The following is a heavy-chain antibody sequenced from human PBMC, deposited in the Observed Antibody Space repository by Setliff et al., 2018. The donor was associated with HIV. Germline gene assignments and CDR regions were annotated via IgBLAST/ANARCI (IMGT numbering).Heavy chain of an antibody. J-gene: IGHJ4*02. V-gene: IGHV3-7*01. D-gene: IGHD2-8*02. CDR2: IKQDGSER. Sequence: PGGSLRLSCAASGFTFSSYWMSWVRQAPGKGLEWVANIKQDGSERSYVDSAKGRFTISRDNAANTLYLQVDGLRGEDSAVYYCVRDRIEGRTVFDTWGLGTLVTVSS. CDR1: GFTFSSYW. CDR3: VRDRIEGRTVFDT.